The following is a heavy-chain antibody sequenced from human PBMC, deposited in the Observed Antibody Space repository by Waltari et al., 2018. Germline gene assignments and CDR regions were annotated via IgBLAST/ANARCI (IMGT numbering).Heavy chain of an antibody. J-gene: IGHJ5*02. Sequence: QVQLVQSGSEMKKPGASVKVSCKASGYTFINYGVNWVRQAPGQVLEWMGWINTNTGKPTYAQGFTGRFVFSSDTSVNTAYLQISNLKTEDTAVYYCARGDIVIVPAADNWFDPWGQGTLVTVSS. CDR2: INTNTGKP. V-gene: IGHV7-4-1*02. D-gene: IGHD2-15*01. CDR1: GYTFINYG. CDR3: ARGDIVIVPAADNWFDP.